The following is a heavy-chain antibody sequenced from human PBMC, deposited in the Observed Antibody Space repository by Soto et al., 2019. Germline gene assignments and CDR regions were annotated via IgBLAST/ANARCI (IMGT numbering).Heavy chain of an antibody. CDR3: AREKASGLPLDY. CDR1: GFTFSSYA. V-gene: IGHV3-30-3*01. J-gene: IGHJ4*02. CDR2: ISYDGSNK. Sequence: QVPLVESGGGVVQPGRSLRLSCAASGFTFSSYAMHWVRQAPGKGLEWVAVISYDGSNKYYADSVKGRFTISRDNSKNTLYLQMNSLRAEDTAVYYCAREKASGLPLDYWGQGTLVTVSS. D-gene: IGHD3-10*01.